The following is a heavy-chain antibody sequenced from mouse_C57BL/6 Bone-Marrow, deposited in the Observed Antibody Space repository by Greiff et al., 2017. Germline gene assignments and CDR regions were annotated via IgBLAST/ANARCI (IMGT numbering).Heavy chain of an antibody. V-gene: IGHV1-69*01. CDR2: IDPSDSYT. CDR1: GYTFTSYW. CDR3: ARDYSNLFAY. Sequence: QVQLQQPGAELVMPGASVKLSCKASGYTFTSYWMHWVKQRPGQGLEWIGEIDPSDSYTNYNQKFKGKSTLTVDKSSSTAYMQLSSLTSEDSAVYYGARDYSNLFAYWGQGTLVTVSA. J-gene: IGHJ3*01. D-gene: IGHD2-5*01.